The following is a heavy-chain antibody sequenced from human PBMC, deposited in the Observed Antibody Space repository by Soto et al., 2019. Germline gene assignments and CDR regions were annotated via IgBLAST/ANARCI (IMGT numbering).Heavy chain of an antibody. CDR2: ISYDGSNK. V-gene: IGHV3-30-3*01. D-gene: IGHD3-22*01. J-gene: IGHJ3*02. CDR3: ARGDYYDASGPFSDAFDI. CDR1: GFTFSSYA. Sequence: GGSLRLSCAASGFTFSSYAMHWVRQAPGKGLEWVAVISYDGSNKYYADSVKGRFTISRDNAKNSLYLQMNSLRAEDTAVYYCARGDYYDASGPFSDAFDIWGQGTMVIVSS.